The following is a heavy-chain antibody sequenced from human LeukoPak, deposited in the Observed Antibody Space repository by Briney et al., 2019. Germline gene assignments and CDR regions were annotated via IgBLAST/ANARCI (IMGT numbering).Heavy chain of an antibody. V-gene: IGHV1-24*01. CDR3: ATVPGAIAVADFYFQH. Sequence: ASVKVSGKVSGYTLTELSMHWVRQAPGKGLEWMGGFDPEDGETIYAQKFQGRVTMTEDTSTDTAYMELSSLRSEDTAVYYCATVPGAIAVADFYFQHWGQGTLVTVSS. CDR2: FDPEDGET. J-gene: IGHJ1*01. CDR1: GYTLTELS. D-gene: IGHD6-19*01.